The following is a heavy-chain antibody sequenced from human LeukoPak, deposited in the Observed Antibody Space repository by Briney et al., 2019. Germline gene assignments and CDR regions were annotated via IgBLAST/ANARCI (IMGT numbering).Heavy chain of an antibody. CDR1: GGSFSGYY. Sequence: SETLSLTCAVYGGSFSGYYWSWIRQPPGKGLEWIGEINHSGSTNYNPSLKSRVTISVDTSKNQFSLKLSSVTAADTAVYYCARDRWFAPWGQGTLVTVSS. D-gene: IGHD3-16*02. V-gene: IGHV4-34*01. CDR2: INHSGST. J-gene: IGHJ5*02. CDR3: ARDRWFAP.